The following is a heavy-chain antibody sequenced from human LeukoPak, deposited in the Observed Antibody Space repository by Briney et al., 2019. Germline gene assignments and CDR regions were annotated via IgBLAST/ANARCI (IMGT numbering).Heavy chain of an antibody. V-gene: IGHV1-18*01. CDR1: GYIFTSYG. Sequence: ASVHDSCLACGYIFTSYGISWVRPAPGQGLEWMGWISAYNGNTNYAQKLQGRVTMTTDTSTSTAYMELRSLRSDDTAVYYCARVGIAARPGVDYWGQGTLVTVSS. CDR3: ARVGIAARPGVDY. D-gene: IGHD6-6*01. J-gene: IGHJ4*02. CDR2: ISAYNGNT.